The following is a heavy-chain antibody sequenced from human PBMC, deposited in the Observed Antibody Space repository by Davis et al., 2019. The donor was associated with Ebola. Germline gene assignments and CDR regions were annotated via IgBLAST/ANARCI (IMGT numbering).Heavy chain of an antibody. Sequence: ASVKVSCKASGYTFTGYYMHWVRQAPGQGLEWMGWINPNSGGTNYAQKLQGRVTMTTDTSTSTAYMELRSLRSDDTAVYYCARTSGSYYGWTLWGQGTLVTVSS. V-gene: IGHV1-2*02. CDR3: ARTSGSYYGWTL. CDR1: GYTFTGYY. J-gene: IGHJ4*02. CDR2: INPNSGGT. D-gene: IGHD1-26*01.